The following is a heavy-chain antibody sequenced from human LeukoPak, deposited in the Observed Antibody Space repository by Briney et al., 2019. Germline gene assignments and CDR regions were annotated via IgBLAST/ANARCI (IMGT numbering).Heavy chain of an antibody. CDR1: GGTFSSYA. J-gene: IGHJ4*02. CDR3: AKDLRQWLVQGLDY. Sequence: SVKVSCKASGGTFSSYAISWVRQAPGQGLEWMGRIIPILGIANYAQKFQGRVTITADKSTSTAYMELSSLRSEDTAVYYCAKDLRQWLVQGLDYWGQGTLVTVSS. V-gene: IGHV1-69*04. CDR2: IIPILGIA. D-gene: IGHD6-19*01.